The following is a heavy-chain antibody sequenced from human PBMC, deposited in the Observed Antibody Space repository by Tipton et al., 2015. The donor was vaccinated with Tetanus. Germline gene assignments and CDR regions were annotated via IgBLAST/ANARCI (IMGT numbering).Heavy chain of an antibody. Sequence: QLVQSGAEVKKPGESLRISCKGSGYSFTNYWINWVRQMPGKGLEWMGKIDPSDSYTKYSPSFQGHVTISADKSISTAYLQWSSLKASDTAMYYCARHDYGDSPFDYWGQGTLVTVSS. CDR1: GYSFTNYW. V-gene: IGHV5-10-1*01. CDR3: ARHDYGDSPFDY. J-gene: IGHJ4*02. D-gene: IGHD4-17*01. CDR2: IDPSDSYT.